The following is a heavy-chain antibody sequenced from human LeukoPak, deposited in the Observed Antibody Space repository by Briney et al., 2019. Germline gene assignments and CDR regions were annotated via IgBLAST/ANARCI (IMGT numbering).Heavy chain of an antibody. CDR2: ISSSGSTI. J-gene: IGHJ4*02. V-gene: IGHV3-48*03. Sequence: PGGSLRLSCAASGFTFSSYEMNWVRQAPGKGLEWVSYISSSGSTIYYADSVKGRFTISRDNAENSLYLQMNSLRAEDTAVYYCARGGSYPFFDYWGQGTLVTVSS. D-gene: IGHD1-26*01. CDR1: GFTFSSYE. CDR3: ARGGSYPFFDY.